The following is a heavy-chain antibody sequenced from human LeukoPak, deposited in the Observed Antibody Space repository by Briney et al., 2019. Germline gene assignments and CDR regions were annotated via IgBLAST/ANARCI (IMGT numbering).Heavy chain of an antibody. D-gene: IGHD5-18*01. Sequence: SETLSLTCTVSGGSISSYYWSWIRQPPGKGLEWIGYIYYSGSTNYDPSLKSRVTISVATSKNQFSLKLSSVTAAGTAVYYCARGYSYGFRGVRAFDIWGQGTMVIVSS. J-gene: IGHJ3*02. CDR1: GGSISSYY. V-gene: IGHV4-59*08. CDR2: IYYSGST. CDR3: ARGYSYGFRGVRAFDI.